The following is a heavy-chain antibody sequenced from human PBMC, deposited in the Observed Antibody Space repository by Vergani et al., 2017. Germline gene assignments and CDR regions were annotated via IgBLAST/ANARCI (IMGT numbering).Heavy chain of an antibody. D-gene: IGHD1-26*01. CDR2: ISYDGSNK. Sequence: QVQLVESGGGVVQPGRSLRLSCAASGFTFSSYAMHWVRQAPGKGLEWVTIISYDGSNKYYADSVKGRFTIYRDNSKNTLYLQMNSLRAEDTAVYYCARGGSGSYYYYFYYMDVWGKGP. CDR3: ARGGSGSYYYYFYYMDV. J-gene: IGHJ6*03. CDR1: GFTFSSYA. V-gene: IGHV3-30-3*01.